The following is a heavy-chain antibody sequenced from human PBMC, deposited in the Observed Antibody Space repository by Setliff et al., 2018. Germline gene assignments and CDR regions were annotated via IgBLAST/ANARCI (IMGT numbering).Heavy chain of an antibody. V-gene: IGHV3-64*02. CDR3: ARTCSGSGCYAGLEF. CDR1: GSTFSSSA. CDR2: ISTDGGYT. J-gene: IGHJ4*02. Sequence: GGSLRLSCAASGSTFSSSAMHWVRQAPGKGLEYVSSISTDGGYTYYVDSVRGRFTISRDNSKNTLYLQMNSLRPEDTAVYYCARTCSGSGCYAGLEFWGQGTPVTVSS. D-gene: IGHD2-15*01.